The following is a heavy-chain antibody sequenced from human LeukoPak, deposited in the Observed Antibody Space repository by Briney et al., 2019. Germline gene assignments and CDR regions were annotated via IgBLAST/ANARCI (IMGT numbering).Heavy chain of an antibody. D-gene: IGHD5-18*01. V-gene: IGHV4-34*01. Sequence: SETLSLTRAVYGGSFSGYYWSWIRQPPGKGLEWIGEINHSGSTNYNPSLKSRVTISGDTSKNQFSLKLSSVTAADTAVYFCARAGYCYVINDWSRTGLGAYPTKYYYHMDVWGKGTTVTVSS. CDR1: GGSFSGYY. CDR2: INHSGST. CDR3: ARAGYCYVINDWSRTGLGAYPTKYYYHMDV. J-gene: IGHJ6*03.